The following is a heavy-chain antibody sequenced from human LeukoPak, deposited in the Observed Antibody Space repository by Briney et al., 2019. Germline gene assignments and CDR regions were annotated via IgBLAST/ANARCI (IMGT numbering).Heavy chain of an antibody. CDR2: ISYDGSNK. V-gene: IGHV3-30*18. CDR3: AKWANDILTGYYHY. D-gene: IGHD3-9*01. Sequence: SGGSLRLSCAASGFTFSSYGMHWVCQAPGKGLEWVAVISYDGSNKYYADSVKGRFTISRDNSKNTLYLQMNSLRAEDTAVYYCAKWANDILTGYYHYWGQGTLVTVSS. CDR1: GFTFSSYG. J-gene: IGHJ4*02.